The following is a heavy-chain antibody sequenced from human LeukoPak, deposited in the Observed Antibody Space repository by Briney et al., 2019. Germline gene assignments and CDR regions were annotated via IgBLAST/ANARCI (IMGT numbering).Heavy chain of an antibody. V-gene: IGHV3-48*02. J-gene: IGHJ4*02. CDR2: ISTTTSTI. D-gene: IGHD3-9*01. Sequence: GGSLRLSCAASGFTFSSYAMSWVRQAPGKGLEWVSYISTTTSTIYYADSVKGRFTISRDNAKNSLYLQMNSLRDEDTAVYYCARNHFEDYWGQGTLVTVSS. CDR1: GFTFSSYA. CDR3: ARNHFEDY.